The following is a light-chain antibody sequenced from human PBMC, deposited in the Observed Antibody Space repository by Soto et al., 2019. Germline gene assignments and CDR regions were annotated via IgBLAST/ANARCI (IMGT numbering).Light chain of an antibody. CDR2: WAS. CDR3: QQHYSTPQT. Sequence: DIVMTQSPDSLAVSLGERATINCKSSQSVLYSSNNKHYLAWYQRKPGQPPKLLIYWASTRESGVPDRFSGSGSGTDFTLTISSLQAEDVAAYYCQQHYSTPQTFGQGTKVEIK. CDR1: QSVLYSSNNKHY. J-gene: IGKJ1*01. V-gene: IGKV4-1*01.